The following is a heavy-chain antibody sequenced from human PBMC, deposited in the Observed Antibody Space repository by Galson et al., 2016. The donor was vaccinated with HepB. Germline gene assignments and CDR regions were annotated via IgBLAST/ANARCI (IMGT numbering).Heavy chain of an antibody. J-gene: IGHJ4*02. CDR2: IYYSGST. CDR1: GGSINSGGYY. Sequence: TLSLTCTVSGGSINSGGYYWNWIRQHPGKGLEWIGYIYYSGSTHSNPSLKSRLTMSVDTSKNQFSLKLRSVTAADTAVYYCARGPIFGVVISPFDSWGQGTLVTVSS. V-gene: IGHV4-31*03. D-gene: IGHD3-3*01. CDR3: ARGPIFGVVISPFDS.